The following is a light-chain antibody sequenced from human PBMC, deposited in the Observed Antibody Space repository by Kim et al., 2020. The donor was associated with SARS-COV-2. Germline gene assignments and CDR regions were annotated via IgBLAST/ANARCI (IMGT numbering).Light chain of an antibody. Sequence: DINMTQTPSFLSGSVGDRVTITCRASQSIRNYLAWYQQKPGKVPELLIYAASTLQSGVPSRFSGSGSGTDFTLTISSLQAEDVATYYCQKYNGAPFTFGRGTKVDIK. J-gene: IGKJ3*01. CDR2: AAS. V-gene: IGKV1-27*01. CDR3: QKYNGAPFT. CDR1: QSIRNY.